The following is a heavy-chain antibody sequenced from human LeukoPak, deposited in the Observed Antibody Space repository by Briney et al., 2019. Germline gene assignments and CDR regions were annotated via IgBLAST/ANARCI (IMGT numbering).Heavy chain of an antibody. D-gene: IGHD4-17*01. CDR2: IYSGGST. V-gene: IGHV3-53*01. J-gene: IGHJ6*03. CDR1: GFTVSSNY. Sequence: QPGGSLRLYCAASGFTVSSNYMSWVRQAPGKGLEWVSVIYSGGSTYYAGSVKGRFTISRDNSKNTLYLQMNSLRAEDTAVYYCARLDYGEGSQVNSYYYYMDVWGKGTTVTVSS. CDR3: ARLDYGEGSQVNSYYYYMDV.